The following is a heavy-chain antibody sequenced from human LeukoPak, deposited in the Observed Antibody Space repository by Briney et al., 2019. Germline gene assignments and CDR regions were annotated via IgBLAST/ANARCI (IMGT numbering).Heavy chain of an antibody. CDR3: AKGDTS. CDR1: GGNFRNYD. J-gene: IGHJ5*02. V-gene: IGHV3-30*02. CDR2: IRYDGSDK. Sequence: GGSLRRSCAASGGNFRNYDMHCVRQAPGKGLEWVAFIRYDGSDKYYADSVKVRFTISRDNSKNTLYLQMNSLRTEDTAVYYCAKGDTSWGQGTLVTVSS. D-gene: IGHD2-21*02.